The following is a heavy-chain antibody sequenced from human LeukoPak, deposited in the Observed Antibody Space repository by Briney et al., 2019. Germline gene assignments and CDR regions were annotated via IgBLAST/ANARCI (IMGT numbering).Heavy chain of an antibody. CDR3: ARTPEFCSGGSCYSEGYFDY. J-gene: IGHJ4*02. D-gene: IGHD2-15*01. CDR1: GFTFSRYS. CDR2: ISTSSSYI. Sequence: PGGSLRLSCAASGFTFSRYSMNWVRQAPGKGLEWVSSISTSSSYIYYADSVKGRFTISRDNAKNSLYLQMNSLRAEDTAVYYCARTPEFCSGGSCYSEGYFDYWGQGTLVTVSS. V-gene: IGHV3-21*01.